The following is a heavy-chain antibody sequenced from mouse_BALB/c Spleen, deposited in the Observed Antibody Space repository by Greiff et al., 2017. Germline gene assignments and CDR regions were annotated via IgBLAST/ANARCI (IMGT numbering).Heavy chain of an antibody. CDR3: ARDRDYRYYAMDY. CDR2: IWAGGST. V-gene: IGHV2-9*02. J-gene: IGHJ4*01. D-gene: IGHD2-14*01. CDR1: GFSLTSYG. Sequence: VKLQQSGPGLVAPSQSLSITCTVSGFSLTSYGVHWVRQPPGKGLEWLGVIWAGGSTNYNSALMSRLSISKDNSKSQVFLKMNSLQTDDTAMYYCARDRDYRYYAMDYWGQGTSVTVSS.